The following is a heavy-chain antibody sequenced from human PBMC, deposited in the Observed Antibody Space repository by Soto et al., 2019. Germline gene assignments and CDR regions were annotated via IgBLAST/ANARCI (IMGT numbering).Heavy chain of an antibody. CDR2: IIGRGGST. Sequence: EVQLLESGGGLVQPGGSLRLSCAASGFTFSSDAMSWVRQAPGKGLEWVSTIIGRGGSTYYADSMKGRFTISRDNSKNTLYLQMNSLRAEDTAIYYCAKWAVGFDYWGQGTLVTVSS. CDR3: AKWAVGFDY. V-gene: IGHV3-23*01. CDR1: GFTFSSDA. J-gene: IGHJ4*02.